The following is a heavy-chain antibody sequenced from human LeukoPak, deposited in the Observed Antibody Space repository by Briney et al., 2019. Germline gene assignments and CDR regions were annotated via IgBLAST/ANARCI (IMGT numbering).Heavy chain of an antibody. CDR3: AAGPYGGNTPFDY. J-gene: IGHJ4*02. D-gene: IGHD4-23*01. CDR1: GFTFSSYA. CDR2: LSVSGAST. V-gene: IGHV3-23*01. Sequence: PGGSLRLSCAASGFTFSSYAMSWVRQAPRRGLEWVSSLSVSGASTYYADSVKGRFTISRDNFNNTLYLQMNNLRAEDTALYYCAAGPYGGNTPFDYWGQGTLVTISS.